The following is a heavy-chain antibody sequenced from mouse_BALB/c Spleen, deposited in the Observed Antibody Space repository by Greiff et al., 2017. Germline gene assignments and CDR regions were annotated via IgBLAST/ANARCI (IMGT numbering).Heavy chain of an antibody. V-gene: IGHV2-2*02. J-gene: IGHJ4*01. CDR1: GFSLTSYG. D-gene: IGHD2-3*01. CDR2: IWSGGST. CDR3: ARSYDGYYVGAMDY. Sequence: VHLVESGPGLVQPSQSLSITCTVSGFSLTSYGVHWVRQSPGKGLEWLGVIWSGGSTDYNAAFISRLSISKDNSKSQVFFKMNSLQANDTAIYYCARSYDGYYVGAMDYWGQGTSVTVAS.